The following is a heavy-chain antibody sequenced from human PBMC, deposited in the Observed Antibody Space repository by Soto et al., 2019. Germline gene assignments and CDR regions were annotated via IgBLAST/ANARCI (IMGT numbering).Heavy chain of an antibody. V-gene: IGHV3-15*01. CDR3: TTDTYYDFWSGYYPFDY. Sequence: GGSLRLSCAASGFTFSNAWMSWVRQAPGKGLEWVGRIKSKTDGGTTDYAAPVKGRFTISKDDSKNTLYLQMNSLKTEDTAVYYCTTDTYYDFWSGYYPFDYWGQGTLVTVSS. J-gene: IGHJ4*02. CDR2: IKSKTDGGTT. CDR1: GFTFSNAW. D-gene: IGHD3-3*01.